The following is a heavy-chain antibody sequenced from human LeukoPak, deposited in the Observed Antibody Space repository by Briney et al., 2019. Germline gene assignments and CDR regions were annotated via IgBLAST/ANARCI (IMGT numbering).Heavy chain of an antibody. Sequence: PGGSLRLSRAPSGFTLSSYAMCWVCAALGGGREWGSAISGSGGSTYYADSVKGRFTISRDNAKNSLYLQMNSLRAEDTALYYCAKETSIVGATKAFDYWGQGTLVTVSS. CDR1: GFTLSSYA. CDR2: ISGSGGST. J-gene: IGHJ4*02. CDR3: AKETSIVGATKAFDY. D-gene: IGHD1-26*01. V-gene: IGHV3-23*01.